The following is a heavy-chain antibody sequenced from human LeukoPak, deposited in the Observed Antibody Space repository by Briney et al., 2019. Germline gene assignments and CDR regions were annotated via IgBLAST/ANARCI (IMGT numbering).Heavy chain of an antibody. CDR2: IYPGDSDT. V-gene: IGHV5-51*01. CDR1: GYSFTSYW. J-gene: IGHJ5*02. CDR3: ARRGGYCSSTSCYPRNWFDP. D-gene: IGHD2-2*01. Sequence: HGESLKISCNGSGYSFTSYWIAWVRQMPGKSLEWMGIIYPGDSDTRYSPAFQGQVTTSADKSISTAYLQWSSLKASATAMYYCARRGGYCSSTSCYPRNWFDPWGQGTLVTVSS.